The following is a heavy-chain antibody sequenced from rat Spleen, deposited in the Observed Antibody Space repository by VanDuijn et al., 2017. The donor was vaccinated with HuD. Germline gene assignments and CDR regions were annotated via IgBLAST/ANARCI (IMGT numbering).Heavy chain of an antibody. V-gene: IGHV5-31*01. D-gene: IGHD1-9*01. Sequence: EVQLVESGGGLVQPGRSLKLSCVASGFTFNEYWMTWIRQAPGKGLEWVASITNIGGTIYYADSVKGRFTISRHNAKSTLYLQMDSLRSEDTATYYCVRHGYTRYYFDYWGQGVMVTVSS. CDR1: GFTFNEYW. CDR2: ITNIGGTI. J-gene: IGHJ2*01. CDR3: VRHGYTRYYFDY.